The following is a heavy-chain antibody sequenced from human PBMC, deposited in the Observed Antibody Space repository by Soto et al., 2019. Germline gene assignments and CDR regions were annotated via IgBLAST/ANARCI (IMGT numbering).Heavy chain of an antibody. CDR3: ARGDCSGGSCYSFPH. CDR1: GYTFTSYG. D-gene: IGHD2-15*01. V-gene: IGHV1-18*01. CDR2: ISAYNGNT. Sequence: ASVKVSCKASGYTFTSYGISWVRQAPRQGLEWMGWISAYNGNTNYAQKLQGRVTMTTDTSTSTAYMELRSLRSDDTAVYYCARGDCSGGSCYSFPHWGQGTLVTVSS. J-gene: IGHJ1*01.